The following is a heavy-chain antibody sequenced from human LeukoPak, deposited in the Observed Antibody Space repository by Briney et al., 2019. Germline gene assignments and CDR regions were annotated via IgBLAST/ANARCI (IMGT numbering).Heavy chain of an antibody. D-gene: IGHD5-18*01. CDR1: GFTFSSYG. Sequence: GGSLRLSCAASGFTFSSYGMHWVRQAPGKGLEWVAVISYDGSNKYYADSVKGRFTISRDNAKNSLFLQMDSLRAEDTAVYYCAGGDTSMVIIIYWGQGTLVTVSS. V-gene: IGHV3-30*03. CDR2: ISYDGSNK. J-gene: IGHJ4*02. CDR3: AGGDTSMVIIIY.